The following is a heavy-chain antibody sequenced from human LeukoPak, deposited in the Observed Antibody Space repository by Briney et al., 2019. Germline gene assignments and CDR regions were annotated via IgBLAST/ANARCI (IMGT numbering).Heavy chain of an antibody. CDR2: ISAYNGNT. Sequence: ASVKVSCKASGYTFTSYGISWVRQAPGQGLEWMGWISAYNGNTNYAQKLQGRVTMTTDTSTSTAYMELRSLRSDDTAVYYCAREIVATIGRYYYYYMDVWGKGTTVTISS. CDR1: GYTFTSYG. D-gene: IGHD5-12*01. V-gene: IGHV1-18*01. J-gene: IGHJ6*03. CDR3: AREIVATIGRYYYYYMDV.